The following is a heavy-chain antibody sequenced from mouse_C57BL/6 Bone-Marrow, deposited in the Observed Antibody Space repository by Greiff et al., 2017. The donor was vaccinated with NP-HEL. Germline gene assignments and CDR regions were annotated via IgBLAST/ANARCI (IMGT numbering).Heavy chain of an antibody. CDR1: GYTFTSYT. D-gene: IGHD2-2*01. J-gene: IGHJ3*01. Sequence: QVQLKQSGAELARPGASVKMSCKASGYTFTSYTMHWVKQRPGQGLEWIGYINPSSGYTKYNQKFKDKATLTADKSSSTAYMQLSSLTSEDSAVYYCASGGYGWFAYWGQGTLVTVSA. V-gene: IGHV1-4*01. CDR2: INPSSGYT. CDR3: ASGGYGWFAY.